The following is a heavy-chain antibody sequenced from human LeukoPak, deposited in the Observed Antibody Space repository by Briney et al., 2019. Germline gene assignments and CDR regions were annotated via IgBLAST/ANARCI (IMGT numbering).Heavy chain of an antibody. V-gene: IGHV1-2*02. D-gene: IGHD2-15*01. CDR2: INPNSGGT. CDR3: ARDLECSGGSCYSVWFDP. J-gene: IGHJ5*02. CDR1: GYTFTGYY. Sequence: ASVKVSCKASGYTFTGYYMHWVRQAPGQGLEWMGWINPNSGGTNYAQKFQGRVTMTRDTSISTAYMELSRLRSDDTAVYYCARDLECSGGSCYSVWFDPWGQGTLVTVSS.